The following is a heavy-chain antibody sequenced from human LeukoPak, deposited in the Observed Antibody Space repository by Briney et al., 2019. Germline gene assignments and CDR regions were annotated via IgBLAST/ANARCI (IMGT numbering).Heavy chain of an antibody. CDR1: GYTFTGYY. Sequence: ASVKVSCKTSGYTFTGYYMHWVRQAPGQELEWMGWINPNSGGTNYSQKFQGRVTMTRDTSITTAYIELSRLRSDDTDVYYCARDIVTETTTGWYFDLWGRGSLVTVCS. J-gene: IGHJ2*01. D-gene: IGHD1-7*01. CDR3: ARDIVTETTTGWYFDL. CDR2: INPNSGGT. V-gene: IGHV1-2*02.